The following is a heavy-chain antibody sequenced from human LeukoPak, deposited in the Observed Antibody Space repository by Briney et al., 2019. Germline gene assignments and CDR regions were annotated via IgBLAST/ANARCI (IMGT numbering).Heavy chain of an antibody. V-gene: IGHV1-46*01. D-gene: IGHD6-6*01. CDR2: INPSGGST. J-gene: IGHJ2*01. Sequence: ASVKVSCKASGYTFTSYYMHWVRQGPGQGLEWMGIINPSGGSTSYAQKFQGRVTMTRDTSTNTVYMELSSLRAEDTAVFYCVRGASSIAALNPFWYFDLWGRGTLVTVSS. CDR3: VRGASSIAALNPFWYFDL. CDR1: GYTFTSYY.